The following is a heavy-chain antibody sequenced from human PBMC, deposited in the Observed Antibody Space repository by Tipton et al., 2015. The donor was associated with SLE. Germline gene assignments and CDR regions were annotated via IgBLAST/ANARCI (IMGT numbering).Heavy chain of an antibody. CDR2: IYTSGST. CDR3: ARHHYSNYVHDY. D-gene: IGHD4-11*01. J-gene: IGHJ4*02. Sequence: TLSLTCTVPGGSISSGSYYWSWIRQPAGKGLEWIGRIYTSGSTNYNPSRKSRVTISVDTSKNQFSLKLSSVTAADTAVYYCARHHYSNYVHDYWGQGTLVTVSS. CDR1: GGSISSGSYY. V-gene: IGHV4-61*02.